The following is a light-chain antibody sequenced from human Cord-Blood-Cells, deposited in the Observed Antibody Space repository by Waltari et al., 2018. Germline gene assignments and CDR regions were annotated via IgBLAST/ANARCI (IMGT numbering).Light chain of an antibody. CDR1: SSDVGGYNY. J-gene: IGLJ1*01. CDR3: SSYAGSNNYV. Sequence: QSALTQPPSASGSPGQSVTISCPGTSSDVGGYNYVPGYQQHPGKAPKLMIYEVSKRPSGVPDRFSGSKSGNTASLTVSGLQAEDEADYYCSSYAGSNNYVFGTGTKVTVL. V-gene: IGLV2-8*01. CDR2: EVS.